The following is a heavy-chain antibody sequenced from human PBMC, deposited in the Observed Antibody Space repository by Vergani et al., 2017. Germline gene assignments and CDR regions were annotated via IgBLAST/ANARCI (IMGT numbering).Heavy chain of an antibody. V-gene: IGHV3-9*02. J-gene: IGHJ5*02. Sequence: EVQLEESGGGLVLPGRSLRLSCVASGFTSAGYAMHWVRHASGKGLEWVSGISWNSNSIGYADSVKGRFNISRDNAKNSLYLQMNSLRAEDTALYYCAKDLGTSSGGGWFDPWGQGTLVTVSS. CDR1: GFTSAGYA. CDR3: AKDLGTSSGGGWFDP. CDR2: ISWNSNSI. D-gene: IGHD6-6*01.